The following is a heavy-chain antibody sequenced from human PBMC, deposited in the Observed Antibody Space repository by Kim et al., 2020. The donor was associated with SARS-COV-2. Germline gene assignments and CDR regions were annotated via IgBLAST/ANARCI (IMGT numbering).Heavy chain of an antibody. Sequence: SETLSLTCTVSGGSITNYYWTWIRQPPGKGLEWIGFIYSSGSTNYNPYLKSRVTISLDTSKIQFSLRLSSVTAADTAVYYCARLNHFDSSGYFYREYWGQGTLVTVSS. V-gene: IGHV4-59*08. D-gene: IGHD3-22*01. J-gene: IGHJ4*02. CDR3: ARLNHFDSSGYFYREY. CDR1: GGSITNYY. CDR2: IYSSGST.